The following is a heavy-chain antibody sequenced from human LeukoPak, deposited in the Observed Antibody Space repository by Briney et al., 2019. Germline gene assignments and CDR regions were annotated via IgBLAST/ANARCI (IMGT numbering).Heavy chain of an antibody. CDR2: IKQDGSEK. D-gene: IGHD3-22*01. CDR3: ARVDYYDSSRYYYGLDY. CDR1: GFTFSSYW. J-gene: IGHJ4*02. Sequence: GGSLRLSCAASGFTFSSYWMSWVRQAPGKGLEWVANIKQDGSEKYYVDSVKGRFTISRDNAKNSFFLQMNSLRPEDTAVYYSARVDYYDSSRYYYGLDYWGQGTLVTVSS. V-gene: IGHV3-7*01.